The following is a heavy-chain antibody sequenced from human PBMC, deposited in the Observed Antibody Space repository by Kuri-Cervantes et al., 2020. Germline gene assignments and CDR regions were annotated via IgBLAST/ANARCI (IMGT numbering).Heavy chain of an antibody. CDR1: GFTFSSYW. J-gene: IGHJ6*03. Sequence: GGSLRLSCAASGFTFSSYWMSWVRQAPGKGLEWVANIKQDGSEKYYVDSVKGRFTISRDNAKNSLYLQMNSLRAEDTAVYYCARDRSGSGSYYNLGSNYYYYYYMDVWGKGTTVTVSS. V-gene: IGHV3-7*01. CDR3: ARDRSGSGSYYNLGSNYYYYYYMDV. D-gene: IGHD3-10*01. CDR2: IKQDGSEK.